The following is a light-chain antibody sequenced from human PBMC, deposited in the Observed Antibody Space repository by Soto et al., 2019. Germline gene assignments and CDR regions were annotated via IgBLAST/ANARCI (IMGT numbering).Light chain of an antibody. CDR2: DAS. J-gene: IGKJ3*01. Sequence: DIQMTQSPSSLSASVGERVTITCQASHDITTYLDWYQQKPGKAPKLLIYDASSLETGVPSRFSGSGSGIDFTFSISSLQPEDFATYYCQQYANFPFTFGPGTKVD. CDR3: QQYANFPFT. V-gene: IGKV1-33*01. CDR1: HDITTY.